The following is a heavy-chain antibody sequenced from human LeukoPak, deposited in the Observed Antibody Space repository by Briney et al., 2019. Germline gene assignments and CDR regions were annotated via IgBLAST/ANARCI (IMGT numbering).Heavy chain of an antibody. CDR3: ARLAEPWEVWHAFDI. CDR2: ISGSGDVT. D-gene: IGHD1-26*01. J-gene: IGHJ3*02. CDR1: GFTFENYG. V-gene: IGHV3-23*01. Sequence: PGGSLRLSCAASGFTFENYGMTWVRQAPGKGLEWVSVISGSGDVTYYADSVKGRFTMSRDNSKDTLDLQMNSLRAEDTALYYCARLAEPWEVWHAFDIWGQGTVVTVSS.